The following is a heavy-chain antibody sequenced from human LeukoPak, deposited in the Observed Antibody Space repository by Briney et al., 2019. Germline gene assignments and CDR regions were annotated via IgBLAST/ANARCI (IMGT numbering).Heavy chain of an antibody. CDR2: ISSSGSYT. D-gene: IGHD4-17*01. V-gene: IGHV3-21*01. Sequence: PGGSLRLSCAASGFTFSSYSMNWVRQAPGKGLEWVSSISSSGSYTYYADSVKGRFTISRDNSKNTLYLQMSSLRTEDTAVYYCVKRGTTVTTRNFDYWGQGTLVIVSS. CDR1: GFTFSSYS. J-gene: IGHJ4*02. CDR3: VKRGTTVTTRNFDY.